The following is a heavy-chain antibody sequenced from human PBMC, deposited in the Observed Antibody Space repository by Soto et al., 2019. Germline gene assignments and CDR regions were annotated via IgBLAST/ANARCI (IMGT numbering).Heavy chain of an antibody. CDR3: ARHVCSGGSCYFGN. D-gene: IGHD2-15*01. V-gene: IGHV3-48*01. CDR1: GFTFSSYS. CDR2: ISSSSSTI. Sequence: GGSLRLSCAASGFTFSSYSMNWVRQAPGKGLEWVSYISSSSSTIYYADSVKGRFTISRDNAKNSLYLQMNSLRAEDTAVYYCARHVCSGGSCYFGNWGQGTLVTVSS. J-gene: IGHJ4*02.